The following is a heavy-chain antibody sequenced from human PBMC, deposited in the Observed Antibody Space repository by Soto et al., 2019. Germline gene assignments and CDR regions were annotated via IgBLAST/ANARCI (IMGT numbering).Heavy chain of an antibody. J-gene: IGHJ4*02. CDR2: IWYDGSNK. D-gene: IGHD3-9*01. CDR1: GFTFSSYG. Sequence: QVQLVESGGGVVQPGRSLRLSCAASGFTFSSYGMHWVRQAPGKGLEWVAVIWYDGSNKYYADSVKGRFTISRDNSKNTLYLQMNSLRAVDTAVDYCAKDSDILTWSHLDYWVQGTLVTVSS. CDR3: AKDSDILTWSHLDY. V-gene: IGHV3-33*06.